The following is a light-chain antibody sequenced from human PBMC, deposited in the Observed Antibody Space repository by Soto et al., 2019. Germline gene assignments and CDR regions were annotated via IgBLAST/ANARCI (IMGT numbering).Light chain of an antibody. Sequence: QSVLNQPPSASGTPGQRVTISCSGSTSNIGTNAVNWFHQVPGTAPKLLIHTNNQRPSGVPDRFSGSKSGTSASLAISGLQSEDEADYYCAAWDDSLTGWVFGGGTQLTVL. J-gene: IGLJ3*02. CDR2: TNN. CDR3: AAWDDSLTGWV. V-gene: IGLV1-44*01. CDR1: TSNIGTNA.